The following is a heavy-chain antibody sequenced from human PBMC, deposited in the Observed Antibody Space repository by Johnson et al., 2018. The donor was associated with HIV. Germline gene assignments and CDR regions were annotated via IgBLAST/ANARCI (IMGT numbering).Heavy chain of an antibody. Sequence: MQLVESGGGLVQPGGSLRLSCAASGFTFSSYWMSWVRQAPGKGLEWVANIKQDGSEKYYVDSVKGLFTISRDNSKNTLYLQMNSLRAEDTAVYYCAKGYIPAGTSRKWDRRDAFDIWGQGTMVTVSS. CDR2: IKQDGSEK. V-gene: IGHV3-7*01. D-gene: IGHD1-7*01. J-gene: IGHJ3*02. CDR1: GFTFSSYW. CDR3: AKGYIPAGTSRKWDRRDAFDI.